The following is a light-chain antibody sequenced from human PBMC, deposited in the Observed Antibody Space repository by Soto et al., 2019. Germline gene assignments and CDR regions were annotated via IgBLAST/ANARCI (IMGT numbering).Light chain of an antibody. Sequence: QSVLTQPPSESGTPGQRVSISCSGSGSNIGSNTVNWYQHLPGTAPKALIYSNSQRPSGVPDRFSGSKSGTSASLAISGLQSEDEANYYCAAWDDSLNGVVFGGGTKLTVL. CDR2: SNS. CDR3: AAWDDSLNGVV. CDR1: GSNIGSNT. J-gene: IGLJ2*01. V-gene: IGLV1-44*01.